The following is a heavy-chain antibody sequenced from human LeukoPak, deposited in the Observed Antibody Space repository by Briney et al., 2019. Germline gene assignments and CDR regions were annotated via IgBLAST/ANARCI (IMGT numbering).Heavy chain of an antibody. Sequence: GASVKVSCKASGYTFTSYYMHWVRQAPGQGLEWMGIINPSGGSTSYAQKFQGRVTMTRDTSTSTVYMELSSLRSEDTAVYYCATAREGYGGILDAFDIWGQGTMVTVSS. D-gene: IGHD4-23*01. CDR3: ATAREGYGGILDAFDI. CDR1: GYTFTSYY. CDR2: INPSGGST. J-gene: IGHJ3*02. V-gene: IGHV1-46*01.